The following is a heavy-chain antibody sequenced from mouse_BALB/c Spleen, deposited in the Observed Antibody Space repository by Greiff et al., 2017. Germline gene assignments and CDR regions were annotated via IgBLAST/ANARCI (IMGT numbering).Heavy chain of an antibody. Sequence: EVNLVESGGGLVQPGGSRKLSCAASGFTFSSFGMHWVRQAPEKGLEWVAYISSGSSTIYYADTVKGRFTISRDNPKNTLFLQMTSLRSEDTAMYYCATYGYDGGYFDYWGQGTTLTVSS. V-gene: IGHV5-17*02. J-gene: IGHJ2*01. D-gene: IGHD2-2*01. CDR3: ATYGYDGGYFDY. CDR1: GFTFSSFG. CDR2: ISSGSSTI.